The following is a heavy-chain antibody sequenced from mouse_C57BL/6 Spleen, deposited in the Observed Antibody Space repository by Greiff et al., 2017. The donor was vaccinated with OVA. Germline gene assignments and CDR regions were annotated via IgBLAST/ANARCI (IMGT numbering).Heavy chain of an antibody. CDR2: ISSGSSTI. CDR3: ARMGYYGSSWYFDV. V-gene: IGHV5-17*01. J-gene: IGHJ1*03. Sequence: EVQVVESGGGLVKPGGSLKLSCAASGFTFSDYGMHWVRQAPEKGLEWVAYISSGSSTIYYADTVKGRFTISRDNAKNTLFLQMTSLRSEDTAMYYCARMGYYGSSWYFDVWGTGTTVTVSS. D-gene: IGHD1-1*01. CDR1: GFTFSDYG.